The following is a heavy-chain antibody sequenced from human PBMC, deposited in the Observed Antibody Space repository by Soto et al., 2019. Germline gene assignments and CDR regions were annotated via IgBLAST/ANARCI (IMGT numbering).Heavy chain of an antibody. V-gene: IGHV5-51*01. D-gene: IGHD1-20*01. CDR3: VTSWSHEHASVDY. CDR1: GYSFTSYW. J-gene: IGHJ4*02. Sequence: GESLKISCKGSGYSFTSYWIGWVRQMPGKGLEWMGIIYPGDSDTRYSPSFQGQVTISADKSISTAYLQWSSLKASDTAMYYCVTSWSHEHASVDYWGQGTLVTVSS. CDR2: IYPGDSDT.